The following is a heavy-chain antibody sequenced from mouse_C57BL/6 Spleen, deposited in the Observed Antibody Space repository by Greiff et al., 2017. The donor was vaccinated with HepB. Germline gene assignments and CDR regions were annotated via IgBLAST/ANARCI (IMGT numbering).Heavy chain of an antibody. Sequence: EVNLVESGAGLVKPGGSLKLSCAASGFTFSSYAMSWVRQTPEKRLEWVAYISSGGDYIYYADTVKGRCTLSRDNARNTLYLQMSSLKSEDTAMYYGTRDEPMLTTTGNYFDYWGQGTTLTVSS. V-gene: IGHV5-9-1*02. J-gene: IGHJ2*01. CDR3: TRDEPMLTTTGNYFDY. D-gene: IGHD2-2*01. CDR1: GFTFSSYA. CDR2: ISSGGDYI.